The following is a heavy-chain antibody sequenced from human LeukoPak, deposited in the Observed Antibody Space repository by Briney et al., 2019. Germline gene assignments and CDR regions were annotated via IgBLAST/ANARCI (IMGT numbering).Heavy chain of an antibody. Sequence: GGSLRLSCAASGFTFSSYAMSWVRQAPGEGLEWVSAISGSGGSTYYADSVKGRFTISRDNSKNTLYLQMNSLRAEDTAVYYCAKDHYYDSSGYYSWGQGTLVTVSS. CDR2: ISGSGGST. D-gene: IGHD3-22*01. V-gene: IGHV3-23*01. J-gene: IGHJ4*02. CDR3: AKDHYYDSSGYYS. CDR1: GFTFSSYA.